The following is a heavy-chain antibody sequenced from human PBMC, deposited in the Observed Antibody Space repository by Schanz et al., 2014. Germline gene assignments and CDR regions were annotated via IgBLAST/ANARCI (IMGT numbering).Heavy chain of an antibody. CDR3: AASSGWHPSTDY. CDR1: GSVFGDYY. V-gene: IGHV3-11*05. J-gene: IGHJ4*02. Sequence: QVQVVQSGGGLVKPGGSLRLSCAASGSVFGDYYMTWIRQAPGKGLEWLSYISDSGTYTNYADSVKGRFTISRDNAKSSLYLQMNRLRVEDTAVYYCAASSGWHPSTDYWGQGTLVTVSS. CDR2: ISDSGTYT. D-gene: IGHD6-19*01.